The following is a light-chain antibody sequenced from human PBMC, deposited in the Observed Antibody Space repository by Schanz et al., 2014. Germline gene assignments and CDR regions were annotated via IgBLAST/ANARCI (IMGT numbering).Light chain of an antibody. CDR1: SSNIENNY. V-gene: IGLV1-51*01. J-gene: IGLJ2*01. CDR2: DTS. Sequence: QSVLTQPPSVSAAPGQKVTISCSGSSSNIENNYVSWYQHLPGTAPKLLIYDTSKRPSGIPDRFSGSKSGTSATLGITGLQTGDEADFYCGTWDSSLSAVVFGGGTKLTVL. CDR3: GTWDSSLSAVV.